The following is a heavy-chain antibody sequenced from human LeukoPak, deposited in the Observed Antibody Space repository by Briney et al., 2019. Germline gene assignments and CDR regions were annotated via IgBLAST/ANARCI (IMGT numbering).Heavy chain of an antibody. CDR3: ANTYYYDSSGYLY. CDR2: ISAYNGNT. D-gene: IGHD3-22*01. Sequence: GASVKASCKASGYTFTSYGISWVRQAPGQGLEWMGWISAYNGNTNYAQKLQGRVTMTRDTSTSTVYMELSSLGSEDTAVYYCANTYYYDSSGYLYWGQGTLVTVSS. V-gene: IGHV1-18*01. J-gene: IGHJ4*02. CDR1: GYTFTSYG.